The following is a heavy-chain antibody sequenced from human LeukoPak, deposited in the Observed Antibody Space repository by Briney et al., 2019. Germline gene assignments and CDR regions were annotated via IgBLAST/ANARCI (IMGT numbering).Heavy chain of an antibody. CDR2: ISAYNGNT. V-gene: IGHV1-18*01. CDR3: ARDRGYYDSSGYYYFDY. J-gene: IGHJ4*02. CDR1: GYTFTSYG. Sequence: ASVKVSCKASGYTFTSYGISWVRQAPGQGLEWMGWISAYNGNTNYAQKLQGRVTMTTDTSTSTAYMELRSLRSDDTAVYYCARDRGYYDSSGYYYFDYRGQGTLVTVSS. D-gene: IGHD3-22*01.